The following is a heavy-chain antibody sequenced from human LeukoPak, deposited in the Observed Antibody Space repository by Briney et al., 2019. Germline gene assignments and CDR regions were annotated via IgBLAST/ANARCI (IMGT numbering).Heavy chain of an antibody. D-gene: IGHD4-17*01. CDR1: GGSISSNNW. CDR2: IYHSGST. J-gene: IGHJ4*02. Sequence: SETLSLTCAVSGGSISSNNWWSWVRQPPGKGLEWIGEIYHSGSTTYNPSLRSRVTISVDRSENQFSLKLSSVTAADTAVYYCARNGDLCIDYWGQGTLVTVSS. V-gene: IGHV4-4*02. CDR3: ARNGDLCIDY.